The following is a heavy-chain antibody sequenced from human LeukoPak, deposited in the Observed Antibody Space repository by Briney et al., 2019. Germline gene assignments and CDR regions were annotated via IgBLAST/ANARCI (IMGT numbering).Heavy chain of an antibody. CDR3: TRGHGGTYYSNN. CDR2: IKPDGGEK. Sequence: GGSLRLSCAASGFTFSSYWMSWVRQAPGKGLEWVANIKPDGGEKYYVDSVKGRFTISRDNAKNSLYLQMNSVRAEDTGVYYCTRGHGGTYYSNNWGQGTLVPVSS. D-gene: IGHD1-26*01. J-gene: IGHJ4*02. CDR1: GFTFSSYW. V-gene: IGHV3-7*01.